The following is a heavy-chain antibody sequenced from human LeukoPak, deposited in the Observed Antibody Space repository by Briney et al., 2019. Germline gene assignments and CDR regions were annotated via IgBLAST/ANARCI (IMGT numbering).Heavy chain of an antibody. CDR1: GFTFSDYT. Sequence: GGSLRLSCAASGFTFSDYTMNWVRQAPGKGLEWVSYITSSSTTIYYADSVKGRFTISRDNAKNSLYLQMNSLRAEDTAVYYCAREGGGYSYGPYFDYWGQGTLVTVSS. CDR3: AREGGGYSYGPYFDY. V-gene: IGHV3-48*04. CDR2: ITSSSTTI. D-gene: IGHD5-18*01. J-gene: IGHJ4*02.